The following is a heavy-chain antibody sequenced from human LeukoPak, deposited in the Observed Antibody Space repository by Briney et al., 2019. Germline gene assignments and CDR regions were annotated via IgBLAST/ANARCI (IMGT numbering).Heavy chain of an antibody. J-gene: IGHJ4*02. CDR1: GFLLSTSEMC. D-gene: IGHD6-13*01. Sequence: SGPPLVKPTQTLTLTCTLSGFLLSTSEMCVSWIHQPPGKALECLARIDWDEDKYYSTSLKTRLTISKDTSKNQVVLTMTNMDPVDTATYYCARIRDPAYSSSWYDDYWGQGTLVTVSS. V-gene: IGHV2-70*11. CDR3: ARIRDPAYSSSWYDDY. CDR2: IDWDEDK.